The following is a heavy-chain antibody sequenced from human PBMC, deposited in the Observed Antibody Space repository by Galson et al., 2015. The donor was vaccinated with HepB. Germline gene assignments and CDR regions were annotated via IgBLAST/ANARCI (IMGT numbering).Heavy chain of an antibody. V-gene: IGHV1-69*04. Sequence: SVKVSCKASGGTFSNSMINWVRQAPGQGLEWMGRIIPFLGVTTYAQKFQGRVTITADKPTSTAYMEVTALSSDDTAVYYCARDDAGLGAFDIWGQGTMVIDSS. J-gene: IGHJ3*02. CDR1: GGTFSNSM. CDR2: IIPFLGVT. D-gene: IGHD3-16*01. CDR3: ARDDAGLGAFDI.